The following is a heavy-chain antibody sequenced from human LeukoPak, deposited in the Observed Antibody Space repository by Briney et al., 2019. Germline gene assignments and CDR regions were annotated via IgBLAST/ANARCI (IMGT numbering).Heavy chain of an antibody. Sequence: GSSVKLSCSSSGYILTNYGIYWVRQAPGQGLELMGWINTYNGETDYAQNFQGRVTMTTDTSTSTAYMDLRSLTSDDTAVYYCARGRLGVSGYKDYLDYWGQGTLVTVSS. V-gene: IGHV1-18*01. CDR1: GYILTNYG. CDR2: INTYNGET. CDR3: ARGRLGVSGYKDYLDY. D-gene: IGHD5-12*01. J-gene: IGHJ4*02.